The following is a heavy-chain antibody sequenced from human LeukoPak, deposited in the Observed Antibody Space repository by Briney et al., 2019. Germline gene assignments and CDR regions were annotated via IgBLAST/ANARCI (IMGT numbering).Heavy chain of an antibody. CDR2: ISYDGSNK. CDR1: GFTFSSYA. Sequence: GGSLRLSCAASGFTFSSYAMHWVRQAPGKGLEWVAVISYDGSNKYYADSVKGRFTISRDDSKNTLYLQMNSLRAEDTAVYYCARDFKDIVVVPAARYYYYYYMDVWGKGTTVTVSS. D-gene: IGHD2-2*01. V-gene: IGHV3-30*04. CDR3: ARDFKDIVVVPAARYYYYYYMDV. J-gene: IGHJ6*03.